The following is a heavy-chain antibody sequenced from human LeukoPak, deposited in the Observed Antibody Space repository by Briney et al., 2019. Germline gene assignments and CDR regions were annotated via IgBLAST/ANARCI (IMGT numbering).Heavy chain of an antibody. CDR2: ISRSGRT. CDR3: AQGGYFAFDI. CDR1: GFTFSTYD. Sequence: PGGSLRLSCAASGFTFSTYDMQWVHQAPGKGLEWVSGISRSGRTYYTDSVKGRFSISRDNSKDTLYLQMNSLRAEDTAVYYCAQGGYFAFDIWGQGTMVAVSS. J-gene: IGHJ3*02. V-gene: IGHV3-23*01. D-gene: IGHD2-2*03.